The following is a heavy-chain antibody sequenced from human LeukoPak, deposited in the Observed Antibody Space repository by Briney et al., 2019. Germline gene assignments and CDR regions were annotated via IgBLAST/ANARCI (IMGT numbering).Heavy chain of an antibody. J-gene: IGHJ4*02. CDR3: ATISGWLDY. V-gene: IGHV3-30*03. CDR1: GLTFSTYG. Sequence: GGSLRLSCAASGLTFSTYGMHWVRQAPGKGLEWVAVISHDGSTKKYADAVKGRFTISSDNTKNTLYLQMNSLRAEDTAVYYCATISGWLDYWGQGTLVTVSS. CDR2: ISHDGSTK. D-gene: IGHD6-19*01.